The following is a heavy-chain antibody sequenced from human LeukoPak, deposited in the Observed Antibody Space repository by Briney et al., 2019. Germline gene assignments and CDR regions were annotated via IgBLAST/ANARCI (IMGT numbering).Heavy chain of an antibody. V-gene: IGHV3-23*01. CDR3: AKNLHDFWSGYTFDY. CDR1: GFTFSSYA. CDR2: ISGSGGST. D-gene: IGHD3-3*01. Sequence: GGSLRLSCAASGFTFSSYAMSWVRQAPGKGLEWVSAISGSGGSTYYADSVKGRFTISRDNSKNTLYLQMNSLRAENTAVYYCAKNLHDFWSGYTFDYWGQGTLVTVSS. J-gene: IGHJ4*02.